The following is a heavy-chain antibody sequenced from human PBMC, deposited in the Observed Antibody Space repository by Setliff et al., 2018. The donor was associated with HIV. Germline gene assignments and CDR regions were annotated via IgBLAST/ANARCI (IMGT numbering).Heavy chain of an antibody. J-gene: IGHJ4*02. Sequence: PSETLSLTCTASGGSITGHYWSWIRQPPGKGLEWIGYIHYSGSSNYNPSLKSRVSISVDTSKKQVSLKLSSVTAADTAVYCARHDNYDNGGYYNLYYFDSWGPGTLVTVSS. CDR3: ARHDNYDNGGYYNLYYFDS. CDR1: GGSITGHY. D-gene: IGHD3-22*01. V-gene: IGHV4-59*08. CDR2: IHYSGSS.